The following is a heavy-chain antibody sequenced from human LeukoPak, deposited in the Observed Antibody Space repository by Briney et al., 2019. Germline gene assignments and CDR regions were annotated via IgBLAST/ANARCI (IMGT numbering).Heavy chain of an antibody. CDR1: GDTLTELS. CDR2: FVPEDGET. Sequence: ASVKVSCKLSGDTLTELSMHWVRQSPGKGLEWMGGFVPEDGETIYAQKFQGRVTMTEDTSTDTAYMELSSLRSDDTAVYFFAPFPRGTPFASWGKGPLVTVSS. D-gene: IGHD3-10*01. J-gene: IGHJ4*02. CDR3: APFPRGTPFAS. V-gene: IGHV1-24*01.